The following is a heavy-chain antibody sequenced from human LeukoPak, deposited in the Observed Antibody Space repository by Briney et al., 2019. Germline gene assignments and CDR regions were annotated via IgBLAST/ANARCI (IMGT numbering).Heavy chain of an antibody. D-gene: IGHD6-13*01. J-gene: IGHJ3*02. Sequence: PSETLSLTCTVSGYSISRGYSWGWIRQPPGKGLEWIGEINHSGSTNYNPSLKSRVTISVDTSKNQFSLQLNSVTPEDTAVYYCAREGGSTWYLAFDIWGQGTMVTVSS. CDR3: AREGGSTWYLAFDI. CDR1: GYSISRGYS. V-gene: IGHV4-38-2*02. CDR2: INHSGST.